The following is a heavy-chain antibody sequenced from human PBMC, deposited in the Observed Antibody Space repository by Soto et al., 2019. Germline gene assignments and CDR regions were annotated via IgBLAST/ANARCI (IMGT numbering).Heavy chain of an antibody. J-gene: IGHJ5*01. D-gene: IGHD1-1*01. CDR1: GGSISSGGYS. CDR3: ARRVNWDDRNWFDS. Sequence: ASETLSLTCAVSGGSISSGGYSWSWIRQPPGKGLEWIGYMFYSESTYYNPSLKSRVIMSLDTSTNQFSLQLNSVTAADTAMYYCARRVNWDDRNWFDSWGQGTLVTSPQ. V-gene: IGHV4-61*08. CDR2: MFYSEST.